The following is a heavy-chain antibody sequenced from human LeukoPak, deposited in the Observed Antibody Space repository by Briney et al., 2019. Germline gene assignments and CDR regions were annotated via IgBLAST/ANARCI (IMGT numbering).Heavy chain of an antibody. CDR2: INSDGSST. Sequence: GGSLRLSCAASGFTFSSYWMHWVRQAPGKGLVWVSRINSDGSSTRYADSVKGRFTISRDNTKNTLYLQMNSLRAEDTAVYYCAKDPIWWNYFDYWGQGTLVTVSS. D-gene: IGHD2-8*02. CDR1: GFTFSSYW. CDR3: AKDPIWWNYFDY. V-gene: IGHV3-74*01. J-gene: IGHJ4*02.